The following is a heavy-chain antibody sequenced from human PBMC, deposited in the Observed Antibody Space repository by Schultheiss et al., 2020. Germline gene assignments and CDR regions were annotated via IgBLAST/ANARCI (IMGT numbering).Heavy chain of an antibody. CDR2: INHSGST. V-gene: IGHV4-34*01. D-gene: IGHD6-19*01. Sequence: SETLSLTCAVYGGSFSGYYWSWIRQPPGKGLEWIGEINHSGSTNYNPSLKSRVTISVDTSKNQFSLKLSSVTAADTAVYYCARDSSGWRYYYYYGMDVWGQGTTVTVSS. CDR1: GGSFSGYY. J-gene: IGHJ6*02. CDR3: ARDSSGWRYYYYYGMDV.